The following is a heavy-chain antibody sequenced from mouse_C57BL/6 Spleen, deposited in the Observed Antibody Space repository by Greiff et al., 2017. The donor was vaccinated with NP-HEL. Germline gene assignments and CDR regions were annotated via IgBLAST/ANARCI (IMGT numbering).Heavy chain of an antibody. CDR2: IDPNSGGT. D-gene: IGHD1-1*01. Sequence: QVQLQQPGAELVKPGASVKLSCKASGYTFTSYWMHWVKQRPGRGLEWIGRIDPNSGGTKYNGKFKSKATLTVDKPSSTAYMQLSSLTSEDSAVYYCARGDYGSSYHWYFDVWGTGTTVTVSS. J-gene: IGHJ1*03. CDR1: GYTFTSYW. V-gene: IGHV1-72*01. CDR3: ARGDYGSSYHWYFDV.